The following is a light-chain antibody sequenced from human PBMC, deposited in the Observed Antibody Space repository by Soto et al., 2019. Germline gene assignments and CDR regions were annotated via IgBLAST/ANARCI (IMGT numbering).Light chain of an antibody. CDR2: GAS. CDR1: QTIRNY. CDR3: QQSDTTPWT. J-gene: IGKJ1*01. Sequence: DLQMTQSPSSLSAFVGDRITITCRPSQTIRNYVNWYQQRPGKAPKFLIYGASTLQSGVPSRFSGRRSGTDFTLTIDSVQPEDFAIYVCQQSDTTPWTFGQGTKVEF. V-gene: IGKV1-39*01.